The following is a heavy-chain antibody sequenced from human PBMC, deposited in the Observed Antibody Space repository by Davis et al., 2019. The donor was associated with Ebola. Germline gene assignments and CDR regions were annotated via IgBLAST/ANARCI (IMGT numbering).Heavy chain of an antibody. CDR2: ISYDGSNK. J-gene: IGHJ6*04. V-gene: IGHV3-30*18. Sequence: GESLKISCAASGFTFSSYGMHWVRQAPGKGLEWVAVISYDGSNKYYADSVKGRFTISRDNSKNTLYLQMNSLRAEDTAVYYCAKTPYSSSSRYYYYGMDVWGKGTTVTVSS. CDR1: GFTFSSYG. CDR3: AKTPYSSSSRYYYYGMDV. D-gene: IGHD6-6*01.